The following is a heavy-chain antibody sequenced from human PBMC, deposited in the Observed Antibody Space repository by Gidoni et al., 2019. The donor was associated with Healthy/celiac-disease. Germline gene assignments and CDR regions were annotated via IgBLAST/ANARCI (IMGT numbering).Heavy chain of an antibody. CDR1: GFTFADYT. CDR3: AKDASAPYSSSSVYFQH. D-gene: IGHD6-6*01. Sequence: EVQLVESGGVVVQPGGSLRLPCAASGFTFADYTMPWVRQAPGKGLEWVSLISWDGGSTYYADSVKGRFTISRDNSKNSLYLQMNSLRTEDTALYYCAKDASAPYSSSSVYFQHWGQGTLVTVSS. V-gene: IGHV3-43*01. CDR2: ISWDGGST. J-gene: IGHJ1*01.